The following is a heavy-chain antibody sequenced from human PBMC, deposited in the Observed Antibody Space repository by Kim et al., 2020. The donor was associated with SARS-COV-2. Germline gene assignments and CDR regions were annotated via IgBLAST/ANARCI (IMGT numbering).Heavy chain of an antibody. CDR1: GYTFTSYA. J-gene: IGHJ4*02. Sequence: ASVKVSCKASGYTFTSYAMNWVRQAPGQGLEWMGWINTNTGNPTYAQGFTGRFVFSLDTSVSTAYLQISSLKAEDTAVYYCAGGAAGTIFGVVPEYYFDYWGQGTLVTVSS. D-gene: IGHD3-3*01. V-gene: IGHV7-4-1*02. CDR2: INTNTGNP. CDR3: AGGAAGTIFGVVPEYYFDY.